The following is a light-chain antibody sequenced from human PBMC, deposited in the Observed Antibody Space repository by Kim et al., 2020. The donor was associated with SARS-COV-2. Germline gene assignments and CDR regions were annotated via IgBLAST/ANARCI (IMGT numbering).Light chain of an antibody. CDR2: WAS. J-gene: IGKJ3*01. CDR3: QQYYSTPFT. Sequence: ATINCKSSQSVLYSSNNKSYLAWYQQKPGQPPKLLMYWASTREAGVPDRFSGSGSGTDFTLTISSLQAEDVAVYYCQQYYSTPFTFGPGTKVDIK. V-gene: IGKV4-1*01. CDR1: QSVLYSSNNKSY.